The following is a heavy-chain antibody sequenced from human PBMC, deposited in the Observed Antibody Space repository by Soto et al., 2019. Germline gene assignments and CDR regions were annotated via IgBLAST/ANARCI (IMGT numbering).Heavy chain of an antibody. CDR2: IIPIFGTT. CDR3: ARALTMTPHSIFAY. D-gene: IGHD3-22*01. V-gene: IGHV1-69*13. Sequence: SVKVSCKASGYTFTSYGISWVRQAPGQGLEWMGGIIPIFGTTNYAQKFQGRVTITADESTSTAYMELSSLRSEDTAVYYCARALTMTPHSIFAYWGQGTLVTVSS. CDR1: GYTFTSYG. J-gene: IGHJ4*02.